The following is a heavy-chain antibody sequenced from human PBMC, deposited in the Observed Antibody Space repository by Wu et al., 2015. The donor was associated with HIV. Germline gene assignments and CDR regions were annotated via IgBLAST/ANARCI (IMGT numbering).Heavy chain of an antibody. V-gene: IGHV1-69*11. CDR2: IIPKLGTK. J-gene: IGHJ2*01. CDR3: AREKDDYGDYWYFDL. D-gene: IGHD4-17*01. CDR1: GDTFSNYI. Sequence: QVQLVQSGAEVKKPGSSVKVSCKTSGDTFSNYIIIWVRQAPGQGLEWMGRIIPKLGTKRYAQKFQGRVTIIADESTRTAYMELSRLKSEDTAVYYCAREKDDYGDYWYFDLWGRGTLVSVSS.